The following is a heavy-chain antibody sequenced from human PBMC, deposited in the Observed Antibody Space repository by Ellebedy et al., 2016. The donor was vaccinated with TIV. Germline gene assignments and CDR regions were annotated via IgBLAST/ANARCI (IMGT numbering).Heavy chain of an antibody. V-gene: IGHV3-7*01. J-gene: IGHJ6*02. CDR1: GFSFSTLW. CDR2: INQDGSEK. CDR3: AREGDTAMVHGMDV. D-gene: IGHD5-18*01. Sequence: PGGSLRLSCAASGFSFSTLWMSWVRQAPGKGLEWVSNINQDGSEKNYVDSVKGRFTMSRDNAKNSLYLQMNSVRAEDTAVYYCAREGDTAMVHGMDVWGQGTTVTVSS.